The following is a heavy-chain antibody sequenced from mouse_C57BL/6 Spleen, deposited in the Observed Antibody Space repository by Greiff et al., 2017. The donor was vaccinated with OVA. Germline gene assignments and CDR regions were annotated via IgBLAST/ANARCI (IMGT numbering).Heavy chain of an antibody. CDR2: IRNKANGYTT. J-gene: IGHJ2*01. V-gene: IGHV7-3*01. CDR3: ARSYLLLRPFDY. CDR1: GFTFTDYY. D-gene: IGHD1-1*01. Sequence: DVMLVESGGGLVQPGGSLSLSCAASGFTFTDYYMSWVRQPPGKALEWLGFIRNKANGYTTEYSASVKGRFTISRDNSQSILYLQMNALRAEDSATYYCARSYLLLRPFDYWGQGTTLTVSS.